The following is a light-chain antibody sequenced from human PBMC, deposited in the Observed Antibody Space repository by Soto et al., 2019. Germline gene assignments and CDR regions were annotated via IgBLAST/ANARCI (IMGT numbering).Light chain of an antibody. CDR2: GTS. CDR1: QSVSSKY. Sequence: EIVLTQSPGTLSLSPGERDTLSCRASQSVSSKYLAWYQQKPGQAPRVLIYGTSIRASGVPERFSGGGSGTDVTLTITRLEPEDFAVYYCQKYGSSLFTFGPGTKVDF. CDR3: QKYGSSLFT. J-gene: IGKJ3*01. V-gene: IGKV3-20*01.